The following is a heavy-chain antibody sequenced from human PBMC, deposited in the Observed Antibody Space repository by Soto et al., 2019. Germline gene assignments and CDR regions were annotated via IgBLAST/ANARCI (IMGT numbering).Heavy chain of an antibody. J-gene: IGHJ4*02. CDR2: ISGSGGST. CDR3: AKDPSLWFGELMESHTNFDY. CDR1: GFTFSSYA. Sequence: PGGSLRLSCAASGFTFSSYAMSWVRQAPGKGLEWVSAISGSGGSTYYADSVKGRFTISRDNSKNTLYLQMNSLRAEDTAVYYCAKDPSLWFGELMESHTNFDYWGQGTLVTVSS. D-gene: IGHD3-10*01. V-gene: IGHV3-23*01.